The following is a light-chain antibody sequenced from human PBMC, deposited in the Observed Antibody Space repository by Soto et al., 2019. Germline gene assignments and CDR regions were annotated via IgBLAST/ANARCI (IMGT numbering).Light chain of an antibody. CDR3: QQYYNWPPLYT. CDR2: EAS. Sequence: ELVLTQSPATLSVSPGERATLSCRASQSVSRNLAWYQQKPGQAPRFLIYEASTRATGIPARFSGSGSGTEFTITISSHQSEDSAIYYCQQYYNWPPLYTFGQGPKLEIK. J-gene: IGKJ2*01. V-gene: IGKV3D-15*01. CDR1: QSVSRN.